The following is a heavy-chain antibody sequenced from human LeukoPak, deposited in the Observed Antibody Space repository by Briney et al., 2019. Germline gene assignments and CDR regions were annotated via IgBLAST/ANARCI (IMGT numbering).Heavy chain of an antibody. J-gene: IGHJ4*02. CDR1: GGSISSYY. Sequence: SETLSLTCTVSGGSISSYYWSRIRQPPGKGLEWIGYIYYSGSTYYNPSLKSRVTISVDTSKNQFSLKLSSVTAADTAVYYCARAPPVLLWFGELEGGFDYWGQGTLVTVSS. V-gene: IGHV4-59*12. D-gene: IGHD3-10*01. CDR3: ARAPPVLLWFGELEGGFDY. CDR2: IYYSGST.